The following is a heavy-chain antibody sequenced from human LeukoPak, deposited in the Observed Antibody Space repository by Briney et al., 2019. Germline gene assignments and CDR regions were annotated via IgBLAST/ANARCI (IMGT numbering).Heavy chain of an antibody. CDR2: IYYSGST. V-gene: IGHV4-39*01. D-gene: IGHD6-19*01. CDR3: ARIKYSSRVLDAFDI. J-gene: IGHJ3*02. Sequence: SETLSLTCTVSGGSISGSSYYWGWIRQPPGKGLEWIGSIYYSGSTYYNLSLKSRVTISVDTSKNQFSLKLSSVAAADTAVYYCARIKYSSRVLDAFDIWGQGTMVTVSS. CDR1: GGSISGSSYY.